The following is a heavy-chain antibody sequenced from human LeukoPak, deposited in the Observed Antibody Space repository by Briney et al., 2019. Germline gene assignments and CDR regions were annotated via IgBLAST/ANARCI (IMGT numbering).Heavy chain of an antibody. CDR2: INAGNGNT. Sequence: ASVTVSCTASGGTFSIYAISWVRQAPGQGLEWMGWINAGNGNTKYSQKFQGRVTITRDTSASTAYMELSSLRSEDTAVYYCARDPPYYYYGMDVWGQGTTVTVSS. J-gene: IGHJ6*02. CDR3: ARDPPYYYYGMDV. CDR1: GGTFSIYA. V-gene: IGHV1-3*01.